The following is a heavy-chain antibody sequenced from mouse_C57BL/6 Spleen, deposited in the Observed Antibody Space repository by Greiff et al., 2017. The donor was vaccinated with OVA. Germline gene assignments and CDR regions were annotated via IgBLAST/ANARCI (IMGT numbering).Heavy chain of an antibody. CDR3: ARHEWDYYGSSKRYY. CDR2: FYPGSGSI. Sequence: VQLQESGAELVRPGASVKLSCKASGYTFTEYTIHWVKQRSGQGLEWIGWFYPGSGSIQYNEKFKDKATLTADKSSSTVYMELSRLTSEASAVYVGARHEWDYYGSSKRYYWGQGTTLTVSS. V-gene: IGHV1-62-2*01. J-gene: IGHJ2*01. D-gene: IGHD1-1*01. CDR1: GYTFTEYT.